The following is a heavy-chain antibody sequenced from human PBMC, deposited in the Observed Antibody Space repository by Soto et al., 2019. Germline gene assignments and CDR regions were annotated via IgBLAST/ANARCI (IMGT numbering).Heavy chain of an antibody. CDR3: ARNLMTLLRYFDWLHQNYDYYGMDV. CDR1: GFTFSSYS. CDR2: ISSSSSYI. V-gene: IGHV3-21*01. D-gene: IGHD3-9*01. J-gene: IGHJ6*04. Sequence: GESLKISCAASGFTFSSYSMNWVRQAPGKGLEWVSSISSSSSYIYYADSVKGRFTISRDNAKNSLYLQMNSLRAEDTAVYYCARNLMTLLRYFDWLHQNYDYYGMDVWGEGTTFTVSS.